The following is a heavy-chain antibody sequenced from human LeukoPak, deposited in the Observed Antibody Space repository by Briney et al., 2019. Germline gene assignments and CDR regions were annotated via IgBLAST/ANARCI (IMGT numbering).Heavy chain of an antibody. CDR3: AAGYIGGAMVTNAFDI. CDR2: INPRGGST. Sequence: ASVKVSCKASGGSFNNYGISWVRQAPGQGLEWMGIINPRGGSTGYAQRLQGRVTMARDTSTSTVYMELSSLRSEDTAVYYCAAGYIGGAMVTNAFDIWGQGTMVTVSS. V-gene: IGHV1-46*02. CDR1: GGSFNNYG. D-gene: IGHD5-18*01. J-gene: IGHJ3*02.